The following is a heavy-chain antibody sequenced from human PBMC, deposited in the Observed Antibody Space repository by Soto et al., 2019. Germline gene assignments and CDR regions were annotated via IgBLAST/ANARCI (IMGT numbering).Heavy chain of an antibody. CDR2: IFSNDEQ. CDR3: ARTLVGDTLDS. D-gene: IGHD1-26*01. CDR1: GFSLSNARMG. J-gene: IGHJ4*02. Sequence: QVTLKESGPVLVKPTETLTLTCTVSGFSLSNARMGVSWIRQPPGKALEWLAHIFSNDEQSYSTSLKSRLTNSQSASKSRVVLTMTGMDAVDTATDFCARTLVGDTLDSWGRGTLVTVSS. V-gene: IGHV2-26*01.